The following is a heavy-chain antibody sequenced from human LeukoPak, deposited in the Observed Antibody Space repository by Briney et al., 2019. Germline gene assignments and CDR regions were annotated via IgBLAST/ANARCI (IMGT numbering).Heavy chain of an antibody. CDR2: ISYDGRKK. V-gene: IGHV3-30*04. CDR3: AKEADDTDDYFDY. CDR1: GFTFSSYS. D-gene: IGHD5-18*01. Sequence: GGSLRLSCAASGFTFSSYSIHWVRQAPGKGLEWVAVISYDGRKKYYADSVKGRFTISRDNSKNTLYLQMNSLRAEDTAVYYCAKEADDTDDYFDYWGQGTLVTVSS. J-gene: IGHJ4*02.